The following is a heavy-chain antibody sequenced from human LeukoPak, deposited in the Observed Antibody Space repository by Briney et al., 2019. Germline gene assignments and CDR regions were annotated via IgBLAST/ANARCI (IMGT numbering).Heavy chain of an antibody. V-gene: IGHV4-4*07. D-gene: IGHD3-3*01. CDR2: IYTSGST. J-gene: IGHJ4*02. CDR3: ARATYTIFGVVIDY. CDR1: GGSISSYY. Sequence: SETLSLTCTVAGGSISSYYWSWIRQRAGKGLEWIGRIYTSGSTNYNPSLKSRVTISVDTSKNQFSLKLSSVTAADTAVYYCARATYTIFGVVIDYWGQGTLVTVSS.